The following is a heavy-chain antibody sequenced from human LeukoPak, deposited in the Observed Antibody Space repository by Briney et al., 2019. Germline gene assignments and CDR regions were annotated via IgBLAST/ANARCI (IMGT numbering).Heavy chain of an antibody. CDR3: ARDDGAGPHY. Sequence: GGSLRLSCAASGFTFSSYWMSWVRQAPGKGLEWVANIKVDGGETHYVDSVKGRFTISRDNARSSLYLQMNSLRVDDTAMYYCARDDGAGPHYWGQGTLVTVSS. CDR1: GFTFSSYW. V-gene: IGHV3-7*01. D-gene: IGHD3-10*01. J-gene: IGHJ4*02. CDR2: IKVDGGET.